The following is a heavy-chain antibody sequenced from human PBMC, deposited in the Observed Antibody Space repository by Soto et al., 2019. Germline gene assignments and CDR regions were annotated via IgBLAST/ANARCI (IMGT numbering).Heavy chain of an antibody. D-gene: IGHD1-26*01. V-gene: IGHV4-39*01. J-gene: IGHJ4*02. CDR2: IYYSGST. CDR3: ASFLFSGSYYFDY. Sequence: QLQLQESGPGLVKPSETLSLTCTVSGGSISSSSYYWGWIRQPPGKGLEWIGSIYYSGSTYYNPSLKSRVTISVDTSKNQFSLKLSSVTAADTAVYYCASFLFSGSYYFDYWGQGTLVTVSS. CDR1: GGSISSSSYY.